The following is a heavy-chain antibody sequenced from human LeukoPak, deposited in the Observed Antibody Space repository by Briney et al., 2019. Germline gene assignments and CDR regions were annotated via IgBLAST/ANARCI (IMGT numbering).Heavy chain of an antibody. CDR3: ARDKGVSRETYLDY. J-gene: IGHJ4*02. CDR2: LNQDGSEK. Sequence: GGSLRLSCAASGFLFSSFWMSWVRQTPGKGLEWLANLNQDGSEKYYGNSVKGRFTISRDNTKRSLHLQMNSLRAEDTAVYFCARDKGVSRETYLDYWGQGTLVSVSS. V-gene: IGHV3-7*01. CDR1: GFLFSSFW. D-gene: IGHD3-10*01.